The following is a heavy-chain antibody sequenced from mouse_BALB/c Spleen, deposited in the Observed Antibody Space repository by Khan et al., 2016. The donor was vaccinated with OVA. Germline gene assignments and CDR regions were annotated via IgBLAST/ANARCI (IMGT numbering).Heavy chain of an antibody. CDR2: IWSGGST. CDR3: ARNYDYDEGLAY. V-gene: IGHV2-2*02. J-gene: IGHJ3*01. CDR1: GFSLTTYG. Sequence: QVQLKQSGPGLVPPSQSLSITCTVSGFSLTTYGVHWVRQSPGKGLEWLGVIWSGGSTDYNAAFISRLSISKDNSKSQVFFKMNSLQANDTAIYYCARNYDYDEGLAYWGQGTLVTVSA. D-gene: IGHD2-4*01.